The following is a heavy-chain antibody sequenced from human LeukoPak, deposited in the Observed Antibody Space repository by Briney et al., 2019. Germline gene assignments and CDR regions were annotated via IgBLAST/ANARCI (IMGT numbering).Heavy chain of an antibody. Sequence: GGSLRLSCAASGFTVSSNYMSWVRQAPGKGLEWVSVIYSGGSTYYADSVKGRFTISRDNSKNTLYLQMNSLRAEDTAVYYCARGDSSGYYSSFDYWGQGTLATVSS. CDR3: ARGDSSGYYSSFDY. V-gene: IGHV3-53*01. CDR1: GFTVSSNY. J-gene: IGHJ4*02. CDR2: IYSGGST. D-gene: IGHD3-22*01.